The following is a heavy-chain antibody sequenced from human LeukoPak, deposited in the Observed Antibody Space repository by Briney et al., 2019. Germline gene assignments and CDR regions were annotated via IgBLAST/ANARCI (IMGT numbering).Heavy chain of an antibody. V-gene: IGHV4-59*12. Sequence: PSETLSLTCTVSGGSISSYYWSWIRQPPGKGLEWIGYIYHSGSTYYNPSLKSRVTISVDRSKNQFSLKLSSVTAADTAVYYCARAGDLIVVAMGAFDIWGQGTMVTVSS. CDR2: IYHSGST. J-gene: IGHJ3*02. CDR3: ARAGDLIVVAMGAFDI. CDR1: GGSISSYY. D-gene: IGHD2-15*01.